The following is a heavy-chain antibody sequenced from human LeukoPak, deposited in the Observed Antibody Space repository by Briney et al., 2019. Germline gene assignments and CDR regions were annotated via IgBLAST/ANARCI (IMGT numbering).Heavy chain of an antibody. CDR1: GGSISSSNYC. J-gene: IGHJ5*02. V-gene: IGHV4-39*01. D-gene: IGHD5-24*01. CDR3: ARIENYIPEHWFDH. Sequence: PSETLSLTCTVSGGSISSSNYCWGWIRQPPGKGLEWIGSICYSGSTFYNPSLKSRVTLSVDTSKNQFSLRVSAVTAAETALYYCARIENYIPEHWFDHWGQGTLVTVSS. CDR2: ICYSGST.